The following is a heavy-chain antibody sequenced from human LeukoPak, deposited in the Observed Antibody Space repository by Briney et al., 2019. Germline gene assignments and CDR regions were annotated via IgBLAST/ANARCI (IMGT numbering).Heavy chain of an antibody. Sequence: GGSPRLSCAASGFTFSSYAMSWVRQAPGKGLEWVSAISGSGGSTYYADSVKGRFTISRDNSKNTLYLQMNSLRAEDTAVYYCAKDYGGNPYYFDYWGQGTLVTVSS. V-gene: IGHV3-23*01. J-gene: IGHJ4*02. CDR3: AKDYGGNPYYFDY. CDR1: GFTFSSYA. D-gene: IGHD4-23*01. CDR2: ISGSGGST.